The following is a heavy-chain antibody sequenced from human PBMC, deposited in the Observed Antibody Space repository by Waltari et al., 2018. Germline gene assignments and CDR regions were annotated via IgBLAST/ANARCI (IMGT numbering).Heavy chain of an antibody. D-gene: IGHD2-15*01. CDR3: ARLSLGYCRGASALCYKNDA. Sequence: QVELQESGPGLVKPSETLSLTCAVSYYSITGGYYWGWVRQPPGKGLEWIGNIYHDGTTYYSPSLKSRVIITLDPSENRFSLKLTSVTAADTAVYYCARLSLGYCRGASALCYKNDAWGQGTLVTVSS. V-gene: IGHV4-38-2*01. CDR2: IYHDGTT. CDR1: YYSITGGYY. J-gene: IGHJ1*01.